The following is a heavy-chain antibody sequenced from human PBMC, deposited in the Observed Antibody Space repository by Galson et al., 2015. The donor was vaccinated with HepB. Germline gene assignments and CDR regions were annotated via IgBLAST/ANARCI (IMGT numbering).Heavy chain of an antibody. CDR1: KFTFSYYA. V-gene: IGHV3-30-3*02. CDR3: AKSGFGGYQLVSAYFDY. J-gene: IGHJ4*02. Sequence: SLRLSCAASKFTFSYYAMHWVRQAPGKGLEWVAVISFDGTNKYYADSVKGRFTISRDNSKNTLYLQMNSLRIEDTAVYYCAKSGFGGYQLVSAYFDYWGRGTLVTVSS. D-gene: IGHD5-12*01. CDR2: ISFDGTNK.